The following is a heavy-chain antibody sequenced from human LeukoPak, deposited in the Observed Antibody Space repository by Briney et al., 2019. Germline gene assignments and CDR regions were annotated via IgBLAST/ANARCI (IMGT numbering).Heavy chain of an antibody. Sequence: GASVKVSCKVSGYTLTELSMHWVRQAPGKGLEWMGGFDPEDGETIYAQKFQGRVTMTEDTSTDTAYMELSSLRSEDTAVYYCARGGIVGATYNWFDPWGQGTLVTVSS. J-gene: IGHJ5*02. V-gene: IGHV1-24*01. CDR3: ARGGIVGATYNWFDP. D-gene: IGHD1-26*01. CDR1: GYTLTELS. CDR2: FDPEDGET.